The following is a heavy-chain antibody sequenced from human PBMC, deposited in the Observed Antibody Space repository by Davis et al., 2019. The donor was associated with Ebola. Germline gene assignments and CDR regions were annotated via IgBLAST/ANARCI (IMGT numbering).Heavy chain of an antibody. CDR1: GFTFSSYA. V-gene: IGHV3-23*01. Sequence: PGGSLRLSCAASGFTFSSYAMSWVRQAPGKGLEWVSAISGSGGSTYYADSVKGRFTISRDNSKNTLYLQMNSLRAEDTAVYYCAAKPYCTNGVCSAWGQGTTVTVSS. J-gene: IGHJ6*02. D-gene: IGHD2-8*01. CDR2: ISGSGGST. CDR3: AAKPYCTNGVCSA.